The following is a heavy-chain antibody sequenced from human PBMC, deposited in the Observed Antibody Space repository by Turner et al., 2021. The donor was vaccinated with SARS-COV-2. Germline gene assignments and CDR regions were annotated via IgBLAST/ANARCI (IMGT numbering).Heavy chain of an antibody. Sequence: VQLQESGPRLVKPLATLSLTCTVAGVSMNSNYWSWIRQRPGKRLEWMRYIYNRGSTNYNPSLESRVTISVDTSRNQSSLNLTSVTAADTAIYYCARETVNNWVDPWGQGTLVTVSS. D-gene: IGHD2-21*02. CDR3: ARETVNNWVDP. CDR2: IYNRGST. J-gene: IGHJ5*02. CDR1: GVSMNSNY. V-gene: IGHV4-59*01.